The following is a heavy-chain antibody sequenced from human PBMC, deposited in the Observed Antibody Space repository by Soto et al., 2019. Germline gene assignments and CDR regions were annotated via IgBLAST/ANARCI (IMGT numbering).Heavy chain of an antibody. J-gene: IGHJ6*02. CDR2: IKSKTDGGTT. Sequence: GGFLRLSCAASGFTFSNAWMNWVRQAPGKGLEWVGRIKSKTDGGTTDYAAPVKGRFTISRDDSKNTLYLQMNSLKTEDTAVYYCTTLSITIFGVVLMDVWGQGTTVTVS. D-gene: IGHD3-3*01. CDR3: TTLSITIFGVVLMDV. CDR1: GFTFSNAW. V-gene: IGHV3-15*07.